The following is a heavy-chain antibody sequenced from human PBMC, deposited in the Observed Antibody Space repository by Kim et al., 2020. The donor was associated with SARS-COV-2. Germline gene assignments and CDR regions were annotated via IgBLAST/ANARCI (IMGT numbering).Heavy chain of an antibody. CDR2: IKSKGDGGTA. J-gene: IGHJ5*02. V-gene: IGHV3-15*01. Sequence: GGSLRLSCAASGFSFSAAWMTWVRQAPGKGLEWVGRIKSKGDGGTADHAAPVKGRFAISRDDSKNTLYLQMNSLETEDTAVYYCTIAHRGAGCFGLNWFDPWGQGTLVTVSS. CDR1: GFSFSAAW. D-gene: IGHD2-15*01. CDR3: TIAHRGAGCFGLNWFDP.